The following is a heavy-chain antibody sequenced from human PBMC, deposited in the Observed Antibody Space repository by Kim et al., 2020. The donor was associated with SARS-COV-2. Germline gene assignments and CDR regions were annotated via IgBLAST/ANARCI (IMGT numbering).Heavy chain of an antibody. V-gene: IGHV3-30*04. CDR3: ARGGYSSSWPRRTFDP. Sequence: GGSLRLSCAASGFTFSSYAMHWVRQAPGKGLEWVAVISYDGSNKYYADSVKGRFTISRDNSKNTLYLQMNSLRAEDTAVYYCARGGYSSSWPRRTFDPWGQGTLVTVSS. J-gene: IGHJ5*02. CDR1: GFTFSSYA. D-gene: IGHD6-13*01. CDR2: ISYDGSNK.